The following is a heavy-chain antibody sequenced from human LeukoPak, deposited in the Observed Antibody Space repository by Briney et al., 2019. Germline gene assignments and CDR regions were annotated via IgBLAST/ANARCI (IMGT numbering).Heavy chain of an antibody. CDR2: ISSSSSYI. D-gene: IGHD3-22*01. Sequence: GGSLRLSCAASGFTFSSYSMNWVRQAPGKGLEWVSSISSSSSYIYYADSVKGRFTISRDNSKNTLYLQMNSLRAEDTAVYYCAKGAHDSSGYHRDYWGQGTLVTVSS. CDR3: AKGAHDSSGYHRDY. J-gene: IGHJ4*02. CDR1: GFTFSSYS. V-gene: IGHV3-21*01.